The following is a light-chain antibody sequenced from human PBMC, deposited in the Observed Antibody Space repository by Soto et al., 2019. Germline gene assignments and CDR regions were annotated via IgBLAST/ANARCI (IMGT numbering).Light chain of an antibody. J-gene: IGLJ2*01. V-gene: IGLV2-23*01. CDR3: CSYAGPSTI. CDR1: CSDVGSYNF. Sequence: QSALTQPASVSGSPGQSITISCTGTCSDVGSYNFVSWFQQHPGKVPKLIIYEGTERPSGVSNRFSASKSGNTASLTISGLQPEDEADYYCCSYAGPSTIFGGGTQLTVL. CDR2: EGT.